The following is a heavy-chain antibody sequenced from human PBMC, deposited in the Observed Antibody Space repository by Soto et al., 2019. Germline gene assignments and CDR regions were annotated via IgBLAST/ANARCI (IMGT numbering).Heavy chain of an antibody. V-gene: IGHV3-21*02. J-gene: IGHJ6*03. D-gene: IGHD3-3*01. CDR3: VRDFGWYFRSGYMDV. CDR1: GFDFTSYS. CDR2: INEDSSYI. Sequence: EVQLVESGGGLVKPGGSLRLSCAASGFDFTSYSMNWVRQAPGKGLEWVSSINEDSSYIYYAHSLRGRFTISRDNAKDSLDLQMNCLRAEDTAVYYCVRDFGWYFRSGYMDVWGDGATVTVSS.